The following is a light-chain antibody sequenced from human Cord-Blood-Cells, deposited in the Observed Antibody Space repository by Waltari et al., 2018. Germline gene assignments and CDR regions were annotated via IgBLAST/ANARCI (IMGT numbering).Light chain of an antibody. CDR1: QGISSY. J-gene: IGKJ2*03. CDR3: QQYYSYPYS. Sequence: AIRMTHYPSSFSASTGDRVTLTCRASQGISSYIAWYQKKPGKAPKLLIYAASTLQSGVPSRFSGSGSATDFTLTISCLQSEDFATYYCQQYYSYPYSFGQGTKLEIK. V-gene: IGKV1-8*01. CDR2: AAS.